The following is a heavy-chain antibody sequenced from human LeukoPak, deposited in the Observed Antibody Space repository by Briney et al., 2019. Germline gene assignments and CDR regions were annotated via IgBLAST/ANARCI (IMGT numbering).Heavy chain of an antibody. J-gene: IGHJ4*02. D-gene: IGHD3-22*01. V-gene: IGHV3-15*01. CDR2: IKSKTDGGTT. Sequence: GGSLRLSCAASGFTFSNAWMSWVRQAPGKGLEWAGRIKSKTDGGTTDYAAPVTGRFTISRDDSKNTLYLQMSSLKTEDAAVYYCTSYYYDSSGYYYFDYWGQGTLVTVSS. CDR3: TSYYYDSSGYYYFDY. CDR1: GFTFSNAW.